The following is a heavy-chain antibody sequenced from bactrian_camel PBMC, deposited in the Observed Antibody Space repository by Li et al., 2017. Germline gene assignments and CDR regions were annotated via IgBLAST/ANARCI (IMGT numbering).Heavy chain of an antibody. J-gene: IGHJ4*01. CDR2: IYSTTGNT. Sequence: QVQLVESGGGSVQVGGSLRLSRAVSRSPHNYLCMAWFRQVTGKEREGVAAIYSTTGNTYYADSVKGRFTISRNNARNMLYLGMNNLNTDDTAQYYCAAARRTSSGACYDLDPRWNNWGQGTQVTVS. D-gene: IGHD3*01. V-gene: IGHV3S1*01. CDR1: RSPHNYLC. CDR3: AAARRTSSGACYDLDPRWNN.